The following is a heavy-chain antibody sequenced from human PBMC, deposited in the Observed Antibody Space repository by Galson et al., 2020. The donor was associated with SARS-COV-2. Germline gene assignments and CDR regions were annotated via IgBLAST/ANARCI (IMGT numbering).Heavy chain of an antibody. V-gene: IGHV7-4-1*02. CDR3: ARGAGAWFGELLDY. CDR1: GYTFNNYA. Sequence: ASVKVSCKASGYTFNNYALNWVRPARGHGLEWMAWINTNTGNPTYAQGFTGRFVFSLDTSIRTAYLQISSLKAEDTAVYYCARGAGAWFGELLDYWGQGTLVTVSS. D-gene: IGHD3-10*01. CDR2: INTNTGNP. J-gene: IGHJ4*02.